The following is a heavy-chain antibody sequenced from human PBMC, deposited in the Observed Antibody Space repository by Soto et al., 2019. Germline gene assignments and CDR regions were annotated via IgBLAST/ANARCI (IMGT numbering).Heavy chain of an antibody. V-gene: IGHV4-61*01. J-gene: IGHJ4*02. CDR2: IYYSGST. CDR3: ARDIRGYSRAFDY. Sequence: SETLSLTCTVSGDSVSSASYYWTWVRQPPGKGLEWIGYIYYSGSTNYNPSLQNRVTISVDTSKNQCSLKLTSVTAADTAFYYCARDIRGYSRAFDYWGQGTLVTVSS. D-gene: IGHD5-18*01. CDR1: GDSVSSASYY.